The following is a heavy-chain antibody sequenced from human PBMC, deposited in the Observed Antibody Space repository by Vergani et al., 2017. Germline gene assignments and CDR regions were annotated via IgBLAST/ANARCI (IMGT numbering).Heavy chain of an antibody. CDR2: ISSNGGST. V-gene: IGHV3-64*01. Sequence: EVQLVESGGGLVQPGGSLRLSCAASGFTFSSYAMHWVRQAPGKGLEYVSAISSNGGSTYYANSMKGRFTISRDNSKNTLYLPMGSLRAEDMAVYYCARVGYYFDYWGQGTLVTVSS. CDR3: ARVGYYFDY. J-gene: IGHJ4*02. CDR1: GFTFSSYA. D-gene: IGHD1-26*01.